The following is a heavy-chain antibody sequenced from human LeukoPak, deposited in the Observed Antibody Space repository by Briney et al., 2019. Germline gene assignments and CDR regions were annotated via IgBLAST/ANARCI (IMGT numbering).Heavy chain of an antibody. D-gene: IGHD2-15*01. V-gene: IGHV4-61*02. J-gene: IGHJ5*02. Sequence: SQTLSLTCTVSGGSISSGSYYWSWIRQPAGKGLEWIGRIYTSGSTNYNPSLKSRVTISVDTSKNQFSLKLSSVTAADTAVYYRARDWADCSGGSCYHNWFDPWGQGTLVTVSS. CDR2: IYTSGST. CDR3: ARDWADCSGGSCYHNWFDP. CDR1: GGSISSGSYY.